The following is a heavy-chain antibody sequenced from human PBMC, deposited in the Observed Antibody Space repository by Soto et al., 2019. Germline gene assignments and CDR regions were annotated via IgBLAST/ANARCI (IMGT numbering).Heavy chain of an antibody. V-gene: IGHV3-30*18. CDR3: AKDMIAVAGVLLVESYYYYGMDV. CDR1: GFTFSSYG. D-gene: IGHD6-19*01. J-gene: IGHJ6*02. Sequence: GGSLRLSCAASGFTFSSYGMHWVRQAPGKGLEWVAVISYDGSNKYYADSVKGRFTISRDNSKNTLYLQMNSLRAEDTAVYYCAKDMIAVAGVLLVESYYYYGMDVWGQGTTVTVSS. CDR2: ISYDGSNK.